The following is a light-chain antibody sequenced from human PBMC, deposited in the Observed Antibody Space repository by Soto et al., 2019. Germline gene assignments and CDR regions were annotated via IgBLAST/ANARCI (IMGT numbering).Light chain of an antibody. Sequence: DIVMTQSPDSLTVSLGERATINCRSSQSVLYSSNNKNYLAWYQHKPGQPPKLLIYWASTRDSGVPDRFSGSGSGTDLTLTISSLQAEDVAVYYCQQYYSTPLTFGGGTKVDIK. CDR3: QQYYSTPLT. V-gene: IGKV4-1*01. CDR2: WAS. CDR1: QSVLYSSNNKNY. J-gene: IGKJ4*01.